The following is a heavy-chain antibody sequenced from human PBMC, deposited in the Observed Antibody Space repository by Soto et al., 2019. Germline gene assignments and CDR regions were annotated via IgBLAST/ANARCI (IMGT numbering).Heavy chain of an antibody. Sequence: QVQLVQSGAEVKKPGASVKVSCKASGYTFTTYGISWVRQAPGQGLEWMGWINAYNGNTNYAQKLQGRVTMTTDTTTSTTYMEMRSLRSDDTSVYYCARDPVACTYFDHWSQGTLVTVSS. CDR3: ARDPVACTYFDH. J-gene: IGHJ4*02. D-gene: IGHD6-19*01. V-gene: IGHV1-18*01. CDR1: GYTFTTYG. CDR2: INAYNGNT.